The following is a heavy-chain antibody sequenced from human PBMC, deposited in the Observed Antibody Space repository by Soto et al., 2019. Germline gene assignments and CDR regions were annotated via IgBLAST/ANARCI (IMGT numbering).Heavy chain of an antibody. CDR3: ARSWGIAVAKAYYFAY. Sequence: QVQLVQSGAEVKKPGASVKVSCKASGYTFTSYDINWVRQATGQGLEWMGWLNPNSGNTGYAQKFEGRVTMTRNTSISTAYMELSSLRSEDTAVYYCARSWGIAVAKAYYFAYWGQGTLVPVSS. J-gene: IGHJ4*02. D-gene: IGHD6-19*01. CDR2: LNPNSGNT. CDR1: GYTFTSYD. V-gene: IGHV1-8*01.